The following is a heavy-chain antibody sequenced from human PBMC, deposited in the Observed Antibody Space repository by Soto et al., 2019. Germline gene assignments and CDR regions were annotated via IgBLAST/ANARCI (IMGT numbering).Heavy chain of an antibody. CDR1: GDSISRGGYY. CDR2: IYYTGST. V-gene: IGHV4-31*03. CDR3: ARVRGYYDSSGYFLFDP. D-gene: IGHD3-22*01. J-gene: IGHJ5*02. Sequence: SETLSLTCTVSGDSISRGGYYWSWIRQHPGKGLEWIGYIYYTGSTYYNPSLKSRVTISVDRSKNQFSLKLSSVTAADTAVYYCARVRGYYDSSGYFLFDPWGQGTLVTVS.